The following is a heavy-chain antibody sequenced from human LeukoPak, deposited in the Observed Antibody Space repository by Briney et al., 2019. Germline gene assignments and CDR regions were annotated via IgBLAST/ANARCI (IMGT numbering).Heavy chain of an antibody. CDR2: ISGSPDNT. CDR3: ARLVGVSPLVY. J-gene: IGHJ4*02. D-gene: IGHD3-16*01. CDR1: GFTFSSYG. V-gene: IGHV3-23*01. Sequence: GRSLRLSCAASGFTFSSYGMHWVRQAPGKGLEWVSEISGSPDNTYYADSVKGRFATSRDDSRNTLYLQMNSLRAEDTAVYYCARLVGVSPLVYWGQGTPVTVSS.